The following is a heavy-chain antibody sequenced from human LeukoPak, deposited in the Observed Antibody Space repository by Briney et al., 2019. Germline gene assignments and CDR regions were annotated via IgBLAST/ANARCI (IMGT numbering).Heavy chain of an antibody. V-gene: IGHV1-18*01. CDR1: GYTFTSYG. D-gene: IGHD2-2*01. J-gene: IGHJ6*03. CDR2: ISAYNGNT. Sequence: ASVKVSCKASGYTFTSYGISWVRQAPGQGLEWMGWISAYNGNTNYAQKLQGRVTMTTDTSTSTAYMELRSLRSDDTAVYYCARIHTPAATRKYYYYYMDGWGKGTTVTVS. CDR3: ARIHTPAATRKYYYYYMDG.